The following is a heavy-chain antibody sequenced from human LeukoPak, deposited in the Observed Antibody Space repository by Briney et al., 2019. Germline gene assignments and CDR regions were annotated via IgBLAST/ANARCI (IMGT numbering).Heavy chain of an antibody. V-gene: IGHV4-39*07. CDR2: IYYSGTT. CDR1: GGSISSSSYY. D-gene: IGHD5-24*01. J-gene: IGHJ3*02. Sequence: NPSETLSLTCNVSGGSISSSSYYWGWIRQPPGKGLEWIGSIYYSGTTHYNPSLKSRLTISVDTSKNQFSLKLSSVTAADTAVYYCARRVRRDGYNSGQNGAFDIWGQGTMVTVSS. CDR3: ARRVRRDGYNSGQNGAFDI.